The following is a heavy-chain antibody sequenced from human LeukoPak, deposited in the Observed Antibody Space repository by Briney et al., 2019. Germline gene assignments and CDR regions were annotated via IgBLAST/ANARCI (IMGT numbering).Heavy chain of an antibody. CDR2: ISSSGSTT. CDR3: ASTASIHDYFDY. J-gene: IGHJ4*02. Sequence: GGSLRLSCAASGFPFSYDYMSWIRQPPGKGLEWISYISSSGSTTYYADSVKGRFTISRDNAKNSLYLQMNSLRADDTAVYYCASTASIHDYFDYWGQGTLVTVSS. D-gene: IGHD2/OR15-2a*01. V-gene: IGHV3-11*04. CDR1: GFPFSYDY.